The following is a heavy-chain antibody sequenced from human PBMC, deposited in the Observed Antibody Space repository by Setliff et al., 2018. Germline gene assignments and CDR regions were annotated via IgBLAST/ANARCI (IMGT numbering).Heavy chain of an antibody. V-gene: IGHV2-70*11. CDR3: ARGTYGSGSYYAFDI. CDR2: IDWDDDK. D-gene: IGHD3-10*01. J-gene: IGHJ3*02. Sequence: GPTLVNPTQTLTLTCTFSGFSLSTSGMCVSWIRQPPGKALEWLARIDWDDDKYYSTSLKTRLTISKDTSKNQVVLTMTNMDPVDTATYYCARGTYGSGSYYAFDIWGQGTMVTVSS. CDR1: GFSLSTSGMC.